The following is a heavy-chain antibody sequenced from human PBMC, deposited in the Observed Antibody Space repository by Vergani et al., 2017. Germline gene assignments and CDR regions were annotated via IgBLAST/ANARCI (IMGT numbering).Heavy chain of an antibody. J-gene: IGHJ4*02. D-gene: IGHD5-18*01. CDR2: IYYSGST. V-gene: IGHV4-59*01. Sequence: QVQLQESGPGLVKPSETLSLTCTVSGGSISSYYWSWIRQPPGKGLEWIGYIYYSGSTNYNPSLKSRVTISVDTSKNQFSLKLSSVTAADTAVYYCARVSRGYSYGSLFDDWGQGTLVTVSS. CDR1: GGSISSYY. CDR3: ARVSRGYSYGSLFDD.